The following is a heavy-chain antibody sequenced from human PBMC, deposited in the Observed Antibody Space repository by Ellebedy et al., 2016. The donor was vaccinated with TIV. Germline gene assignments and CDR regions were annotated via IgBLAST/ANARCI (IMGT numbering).Heavy chain of an antibody. Sequence: GSLRLSXTVSGASFNGYDWSWIRQPPGKGLEWMGKITHSGSTNYNPSLESRVTISVDTSKHQFSLRLSSLTAADTAVYYCATSAVAGRRLLPLDYWGQGTLVTVSS. J-gene: IGHJ4*02. CDR1: GASFNGYD. CDR2: ITHSGST. D-gene: IGHD6-19*01. V-gene: IGHV4-34*01. CDR3: ATSAVAGRRLLPLDY.